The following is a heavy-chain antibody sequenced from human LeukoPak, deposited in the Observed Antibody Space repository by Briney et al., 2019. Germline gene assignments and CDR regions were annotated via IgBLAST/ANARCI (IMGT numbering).Heavy chain of an antibody. J-gene: IGHJ4*02. D-gene: IGHD3-10*01. Sequence: PSETLSLTCTVSGGSISSYFWSWLRQPAGKGLEWIGRIYSTGTTDYNPSLKSRVTMSVDTSKNQFSLKLSSVTAADTAVYYCVRHSSGSKFDYWGQGILVIVSS. V-gene: IGHV4-4*07. CDR2: IYSTGTT. CDR1: GGSISSYF. CDR3: VRHSSGSKFDY.